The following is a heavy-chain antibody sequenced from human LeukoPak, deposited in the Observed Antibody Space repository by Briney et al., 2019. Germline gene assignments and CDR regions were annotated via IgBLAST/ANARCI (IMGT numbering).Heavy chain of an antibody. Sequence: GGSLRLSCAASGYTVSTNYMSWVRQAPAKGLEWVSIIYTDGTTKYADSVKGRFTMSRDNSKNTLYPQMNSLRAEDTAVYYCARNFFGSGSFYFEPSYYFDYWGQGTPVTVSS. CDR1: GYTVSTNY. J-gene: IGHJ4*02. V-gene: IGHV3-53*01. CDR3: ARNFFGSGSFYFEPSYYFDY. D-gene: IGHD3-10*01. CDR2: IYTDGTT.